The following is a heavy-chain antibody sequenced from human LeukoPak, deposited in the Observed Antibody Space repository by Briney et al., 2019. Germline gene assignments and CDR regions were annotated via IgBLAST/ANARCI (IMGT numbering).Heavy chain of an antibody. Sequence: GGSLRLSCAASGFTFTSYGMHWVRQPPGKGLEWVAFIRYDGSNKYYADSVKGRFTVSRDNSKNTLYLQMNSLGAEDTAVYYCAKDPRGYSYGTVLEYWGQGTLVTVSS. CDR1: GFTFTSYG. J-gene: IGHJ4*02. V-gene: IGHV3-30*02. CDR3: AKDPRGYSYGTVLEY. D-gene: IGHD5-18*01. CDR2: IRYDGSNK.